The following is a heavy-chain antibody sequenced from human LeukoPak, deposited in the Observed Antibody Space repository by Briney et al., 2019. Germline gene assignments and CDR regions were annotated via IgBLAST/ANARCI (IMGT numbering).Heavy chain of an antibody. D-gene: IGHD6-13*01. CDR1: GYTFTSYA. CDR2: INTNTGNP. CDR3: ARDSEAAAPHGAFDI. J-gene: IGHJ3*02. V-gene: IGHV7-4-1*02. Sequence: ASVKVSCKASGYTFTSYAMNWVRQAPGQGLEWMGWINTNTGNPTYAQGFTGRFVFSLDTSVSTAYLQISSLKAEDTAVYYCARDSEAAAPHGAFDIWGQGTMVTVSS.